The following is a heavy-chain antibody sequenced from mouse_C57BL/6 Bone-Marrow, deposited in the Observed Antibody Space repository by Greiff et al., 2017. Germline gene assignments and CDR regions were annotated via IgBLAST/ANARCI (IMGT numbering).Heavy chain of an antibody. CDR3: AREGDGYDWYFDY. V-gene: IGHV1-66*01. Sequence: LVESGPELVKPGASVKISCKASGYSFTSYYIHWVKQRPGQGLEWIGWIYPGSGNTKYNEKFKGKATLTADTSSSTAYMQRSSLTSEDSAVYYCAREGDGYDWYFDYWGQGTTLTVSS. CDR2: IYPGSGNT. J-gene: IGHJ2*01. D-gene: IGHD2-2*01. CDR1: GYSFTSYY.